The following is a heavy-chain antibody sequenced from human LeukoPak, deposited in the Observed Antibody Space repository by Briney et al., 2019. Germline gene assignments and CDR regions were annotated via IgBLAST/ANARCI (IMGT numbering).Heavy chain of an antibody. J-gene: IGHJ4*02. V-gene: IGHV3-72*01. D-gene: IGHD1-26*01. CDR1: GFSVSDYP. Sequence: GGSLRRSRGGSGFSVSDYPMDWVRQAPGKGPEWGARIRDKSHGYTTEYAASVSNRFIISRDASKQSLYFQLNSLKTADTALYYCASRGPDRALDYWGKGTMVTVSS. CDR2: IRDKSHGYTT. CDR3: ASRGPDRALDY.